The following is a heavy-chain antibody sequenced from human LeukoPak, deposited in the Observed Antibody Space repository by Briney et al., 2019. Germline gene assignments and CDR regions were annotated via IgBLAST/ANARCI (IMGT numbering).Heavy chain of an antibody. CDR2: ISAYNGNT. Sequence: GSVKVSCKASGYTFTSYGISSVRPAPGQGGEWVGWISAYNGNTNYAQKLQGRVTMTTDTSTSTAYMELRSLRSDDTAVYYCARVGGYQLLHSIAARYSYWFDPWGQGTLVTVSS. CDR3: ARVGGYQLLHSIAARYSYWFDP. CDR1: GYTFTSYG. D-gene: IGHD2-2*01. V-gene: IGHV1-18*01. J-gene: IGHJ5*02.